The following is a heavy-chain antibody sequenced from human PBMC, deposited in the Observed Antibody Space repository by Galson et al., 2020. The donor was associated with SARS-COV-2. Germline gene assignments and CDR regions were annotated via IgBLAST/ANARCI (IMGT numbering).Heavy chain of an antibody. CDR1: GYTFTGYY. J-gene: IGHJ6*02. Sequence: ASVKVSCKASGYTFTGYYMHWVRQAPGPGLEWMGWINPNSGGTNYAQKFQGRVTMTRDTSISTAYMELSRLRSDDTAVYYCARDPTVTTSEEFDYYYYGMDVWGQGTTVTVSS. V-gene: IGHV1-2*02. CDR3: ARDPTVTTSEEFDYYYYGMDV. D-gene: IGHD4-17*01. CDR2: INPNSGGT.